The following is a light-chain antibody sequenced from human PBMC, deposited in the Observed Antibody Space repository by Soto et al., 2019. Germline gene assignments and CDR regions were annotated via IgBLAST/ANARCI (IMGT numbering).Light chain of an antibody. CDR1: QGISNY. CDR2: GAS. J-gene: IGKJ3*01. Sequence: GDRVIITCRASQGISNYLAWYQQKPGKVPNVLIYGASTLQSGVPSRFSGSGSGTDFTLTISSLQPEDVATYYCQKYDSALFTFGPGTKVDIK. CDR3: QKYDSALFT. V-gene: IGKV1-27*01.